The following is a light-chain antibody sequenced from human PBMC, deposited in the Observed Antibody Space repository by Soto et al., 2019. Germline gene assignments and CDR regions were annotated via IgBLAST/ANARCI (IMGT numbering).Light chain of an antibody. Sequence: DIQMTQSPSSLSASVGDRVTITCRASQSIRNYVNWYQQKPGKAPKFLIYVASTLQIGVPSRFNGRGPGTDFNITISSVQPEDFAPYYCQQSYSSPYSFGRETRLEIK. CDR1: QSIRNY. CDR2: VAS. V-gene: IGKV1-39*01. J-gene: IGKJ2*01. CDR3: QQSYSSPYS.